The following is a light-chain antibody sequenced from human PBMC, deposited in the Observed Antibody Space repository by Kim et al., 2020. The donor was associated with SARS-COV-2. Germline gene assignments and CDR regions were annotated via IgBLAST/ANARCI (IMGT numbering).Light chain of an antibody. V-gene: IGLV2-23*02. Sequence: QSITTSCTGTSSDIGAYNLVSWYQQQPGKAPKLIISGATKRPSGVSSRFSGSRSGNTASLTISGLQADDEADYYCCSYTGAATFVVFGGGTQLTVL. J-gene: IGLJ2*01. CDR2: GAT. CDR1: SSDIGAYNL. CDR3: CSYTGAATFVV.